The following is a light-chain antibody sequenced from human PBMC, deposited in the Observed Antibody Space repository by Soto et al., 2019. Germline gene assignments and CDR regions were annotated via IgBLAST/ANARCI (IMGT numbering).Light chain of an antibody. CDR1: QSISNS. CDR3: QQSFSTPRT. J-gene: IGKJ5*01. Sequence: DLQLTQSPSSLSASVGDRVTISFRASQSISNSLNWYQQKPGQAPKLLIYAASSLQRGVPSRFSGSGSGTDFTLTISSLQPEDFATFYCQQSFSTPRTFGQGTRLEIK. CDR2: AAS. V-gene: IGKV1-39*01.